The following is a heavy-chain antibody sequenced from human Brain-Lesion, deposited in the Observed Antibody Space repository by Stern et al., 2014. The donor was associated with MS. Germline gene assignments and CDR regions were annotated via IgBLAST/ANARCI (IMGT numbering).Heavy chain of an antibody. V-gene: IGHV2-26*01. D-gene: IGHD2-15*01. CDR3: SRMRDYCSGGICFAGYYDS. CDR2: IFSTAET. CDR1: GFSLSNAAMG. J-gene: IGHJ4*02. Sequence: EESGPVLVKPTETLKLTCSVSGFSLSNAAMGVSWIRPPPGKALECLAHIFSTAETAYSTSLKSRLTISKDTSRSQVVLTMTNMDPVDTATYYCSRMRDYCSGGICFAGYYDSWGQGTLVTVSS.